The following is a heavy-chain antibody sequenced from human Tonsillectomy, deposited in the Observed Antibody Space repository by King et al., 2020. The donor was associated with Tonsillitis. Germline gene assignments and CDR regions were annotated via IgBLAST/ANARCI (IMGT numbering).Heavy chain of an antibody. CDR2: IYYGGTT. V-gene: IGHV3-66*01. D-gene: IGHD5-18*01. CDR3: ARDAGYSSGFYDY. J-gene: IGHJ4*02. Sequence: VQLVESGGGLVQPGGSLRLSCAASGFTVSSNYMNWVRQAPGKGLQWVSVIYYGGTTYYPDSVKGRFTISRDNSKNTLYLQMNSLRAEDTAVYYCARDAGYSSGFYDYWGQGTLVTVSS. CDR1: GFTVSSNY.